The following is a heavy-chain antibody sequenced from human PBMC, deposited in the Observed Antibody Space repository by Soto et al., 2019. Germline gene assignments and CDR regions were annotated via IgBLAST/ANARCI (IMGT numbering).Heavy chain of an antibody. CDR2: INSDGSST. CDR3: ARDPIVVVPAAIAFGWFDP. D-gene: IGHD2-2*01. Sequence: GGSLRLSCAASGFTFSIYWMHWVRQAPGKGLVWVSRINSDGSSTSYADSVKGRFTISRDNAKNTLYLQMNSLRAEDTAVYYCARDPIVVVPAAIAFGWFDPWGQGTLVTVSS. CDR1: GFTFSIYW. J-gene: IGHJ5*02. V-gene: IGHV3-74*01.